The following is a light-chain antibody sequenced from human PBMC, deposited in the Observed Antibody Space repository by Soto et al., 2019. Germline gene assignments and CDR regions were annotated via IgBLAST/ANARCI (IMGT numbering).Light chain of an antibody. CDR3: QQYVTSPPSP. CDR2: GAS. CDR1: QSVSSSY. Sequence: EIVLTQSPGTLSLSPGERATLSCRASQSVSSSYLAWYQQKPGQAPRLLINGASSRATGIPDRFSGSGSGTDFPLTISRLEPEDFAVYYCQQYVTSPPSPFGQGTRREIK. V-gene: IGKV3-20*01. J-gene: IGKJ5*01.